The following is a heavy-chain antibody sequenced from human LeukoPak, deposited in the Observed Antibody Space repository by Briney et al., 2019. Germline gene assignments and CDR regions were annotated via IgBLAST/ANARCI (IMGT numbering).Heavy chain of an antibody. V-gene: IGHV5-51*01. D-gene: IGHD2-2*01. CDR2: IYPDDSDT. CDR3: VRGYCSTARCSNFDY. Sequence: GESLKISCKASGYQFNNFWIGWVRQMPGKGLEWMGLIYPDDSDTRYSPSFQGQVTISADTSISTAYLQWSSLKASDTAVYFSVRGYCSTARCSNFDYWGPGTLVTVSS. J-gene: IGHJ4*02. CDR1: GYQFNNFW.